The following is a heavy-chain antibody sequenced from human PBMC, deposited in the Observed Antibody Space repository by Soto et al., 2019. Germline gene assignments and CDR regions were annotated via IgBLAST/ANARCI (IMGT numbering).Heavy chain of an antibody. J-gene: IGHJ3*02. CDR2: ISSSSSTI. Sequence: PGGPLRLSCAASGFTFSSYSMNWVRQAPGKGLEWVSYISSSSSTIYYADSVKGRFTISRDNAKNSLYLQMNSLRAEDTAVYYCASAYSSGWDAFDIWGQGTMVTVSS. CDR3: ASAYSSGWDAFDI. D-gene: IGHD6-19*01. V-gene: IGHV3-48*01. CDR1: GFTFSSYS.